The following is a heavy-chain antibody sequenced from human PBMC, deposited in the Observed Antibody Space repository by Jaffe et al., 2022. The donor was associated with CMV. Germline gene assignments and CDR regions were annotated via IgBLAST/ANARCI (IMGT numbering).Heavy chain of an antibody. D-gene: IGHD3-22*01. CDR2: IYHSGST. CDR3: AREMGGRITMIHRQGDAFDI. V-gene: IGHV4-4*02. CDR1: GGSISSSNW. J-gene: IGHJ3*02. Sequence: QVQLQESGPGLVKPSGTLSLTCAVSGGSISSSNWWSWVRQPPGKGLEWIGEIYHSGSTNYNPSLKSRVTISVDKSKNQFSLKLSSVTAADTAVYYCAREMGGRITMIHRQGDAFDIWGQGTMVTVSS.